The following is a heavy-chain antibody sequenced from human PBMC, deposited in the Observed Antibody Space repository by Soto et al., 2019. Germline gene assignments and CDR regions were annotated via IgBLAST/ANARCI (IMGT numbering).Heavy chain of an antibody. CDR1: VDSVSSNDAT. CDR2: TYSRSRWQT. CDR3: ASLIGNSWLDT. J-gene: IGHJ5*02. V-gene: IGHV6-1*01. Sequence: QTLSLASALSVDSVSSNDATWAWGRRSPSRGLEWLGRTYSRSRWQTDHAISVKSRISINPDTSNNLASLQLNSVTPDDTAVYYCASLIGNSWLDTGGQGTLVTVS. D-gene: IGHD3-16*01.